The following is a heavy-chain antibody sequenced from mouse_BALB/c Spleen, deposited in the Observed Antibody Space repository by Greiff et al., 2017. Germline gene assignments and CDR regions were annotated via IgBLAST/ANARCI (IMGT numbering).Heavy chain of an antibody. Sequence: DVMLVESGGGLVQPGGSLKLSCAASGFTFSSYGMSWVRQTPDKRLELVATINSNGGSTYYPDSVKGRFTISRDNAKNTLYLQMSSLKSEDTAMYYCARLAMDYWGQGTSVTVSS. CDR2: INSNGGST. J-gene: IGHJ4*01. CDR1: GFTFSSYG. V-gene: IGHV5-6-3*01. CDR3: ARLAMDY.